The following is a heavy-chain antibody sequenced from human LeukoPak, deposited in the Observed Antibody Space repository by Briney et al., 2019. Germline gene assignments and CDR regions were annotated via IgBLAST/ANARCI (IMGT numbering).Heavy chain of an antibody. CDR1: GFAVGSHY. V-gene: IGHV3-15*01. Sequence: GGSLRLSCAASGFAVGSHYMSWVRQVPGKGLEWVGRIRRKTDGETTDHAAPVKGRFTISRDDSKNTLYLQMNSLKTEDTAVYYCVTDLVIKGYFDYWGQGALVTVSS. D-gene: IGHD2-21*01. CDR3: VTDLVIKGYFDY. CDR2: IRRKTDGETT. J-gene: IGHJ4*02.